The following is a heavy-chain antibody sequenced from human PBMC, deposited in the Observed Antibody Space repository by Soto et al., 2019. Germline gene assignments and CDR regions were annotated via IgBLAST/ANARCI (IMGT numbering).Heavy chain of an antibody. CDR1: GYTFTSYD. V-gene: IGHV1-8*01. Sequence: QVQLVQSGAEVKKPGASVKVSCKASGYTFTSYDINWVRQATGQGLEWMGWMNPNSGNTGDAQKFQGRVTMTRNTSIGTAYLELSSLRSEDTAVYYCARRPRAVADKTLDYWGQGTLVTVSS. J-gene: IGHJ4*02. CDR2: MNPNSGNT. CDR3: ARRPRAVADKTLDY. D-gene: IGHD6-19*01.